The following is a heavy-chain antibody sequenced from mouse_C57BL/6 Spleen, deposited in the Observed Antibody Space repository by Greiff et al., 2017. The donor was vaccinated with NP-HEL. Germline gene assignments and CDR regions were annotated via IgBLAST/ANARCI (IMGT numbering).Heavy chain of an antibody. CDR2: ISDGGSYT. CDR1: GFTFSSYA. J-gene: IGHJ4*01. D-gene: IGHD4-1*01. CDR3: ARDLGPLYYAMDY. V-gene: IGHV5-4*01. Sequence: EVKLMESGGGLVKPGGSLKLSCAASGFTFSSYAMSWVRQTPEKRLEWVATISDGGSYTYYPDNVKGRFTISRDNAKNNLYLQMSHLKSEDTAMYYCARDLGPLYYAMDYWGQGTSVTVSS.